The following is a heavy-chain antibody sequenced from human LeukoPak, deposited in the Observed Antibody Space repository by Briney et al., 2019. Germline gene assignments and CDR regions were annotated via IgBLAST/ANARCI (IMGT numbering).Heavy chain of an antibody. CDR3: ARSDDSHGSDY. J-gene: IGHJ4*02. CDR2: INPNSGGT. Sequence: ASVKVSCKVSGGTFSSYAFNWVRQAPGQGLEWMGWINPNSGGTNYAQKFQGRVTMTRDTSTRTVYMDLSSLRSEDTAVYYCARSDDSHGSDYWGQGTLVTVSS. CDR1: GGTFSSYA. V-gene: IGHV1-8*02. D-gene: IGHD3-10*01.